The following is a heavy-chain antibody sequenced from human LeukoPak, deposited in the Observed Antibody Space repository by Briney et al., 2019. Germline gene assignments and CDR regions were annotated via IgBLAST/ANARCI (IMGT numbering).Heavy chain of an antibody. V-gene: IGHV3-30*18. D-gene: IGHD6-13*01. CDR2: ISYEESNK. Sequence: HSGGPLRLSCAASGFTFSSYEVNWLREAPEKGLEGGAVISYEESNKYYADSVKGRFTISRDNSKNTLYLQMDSLRAGDPAVYYCAKRQQLVSLHFDCWGQGTLVTVSS. CDR1: GFTFSSYE. J-gene: IGHJ4*02. CDR3: AKRQQLVSLHFDC.